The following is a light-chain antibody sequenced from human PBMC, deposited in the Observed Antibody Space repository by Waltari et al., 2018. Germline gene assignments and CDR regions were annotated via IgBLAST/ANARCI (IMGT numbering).Light chain of an antibody. CDR1: QSVGSK. CDR2: DAY. V-gene: IGKV3-15*01. Sequence: EIEMTQSPATLAVSPGERATLSCRASQSVGSKLAWYQQNPGQAPRLLIYDAYTKATGIPARFTGSGSGTEFTLTISSLQSEDFAVYHCLQYNHWPPWTFGQGTKVEIK. J-gene: IGKJ1*01. CDR3: LQYNHWPPWT.